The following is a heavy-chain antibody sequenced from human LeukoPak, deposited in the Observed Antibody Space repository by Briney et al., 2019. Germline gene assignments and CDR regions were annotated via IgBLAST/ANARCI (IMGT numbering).Heavy chain of an antibody. V-gene: IGHV3-23*01. J-gene: IGHJ6*03. D-gene: IGHD4-17*01. CDR1: GFTFSSYG. CDR2: ISGSGYST. CDR3: AKYYGDDPDYYYYMDV. Sequence: GGTLRLSCAASGFTFSSYGMSWVRQAPGKGLEWVSAISGSGYSTYYADSVKGRFTISRDNSKNTLYLQMNSLRAEDTAVYYCAKYYGDDPDYYYYMDVWGKGTTVTISS.